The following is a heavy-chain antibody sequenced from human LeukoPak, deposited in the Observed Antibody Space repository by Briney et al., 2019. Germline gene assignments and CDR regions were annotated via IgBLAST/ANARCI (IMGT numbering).Heavy chain of an antibody. CDR1: GYTFTTLD. V-gene: IGHV1-8*02. CDR3: ATDPSGEPLRFYYGMDV. CDR2: INPNSGNR. D-gene: IGHD1-26*01. Sequence: ASVKVSCKASGYTFTTLDINWVRQATGQGLEWMGWINPNSGNRGYAQKFQGRVTMTEDTSTDTAYMELSSLRSEDTAVYYCATDPSGEPLRFYYGMDVWGQGTTVTVSS. J-gene: IGHJ6*02.